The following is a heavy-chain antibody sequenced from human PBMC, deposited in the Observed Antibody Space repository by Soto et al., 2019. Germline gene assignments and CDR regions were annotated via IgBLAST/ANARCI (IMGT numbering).Heavy chain of an antibody. Sequence: QLQLQESGSGLVKPSQTLSLTCAVSGGSISSGDYSWSWIRQPPGKGLEWIGYIYHSGSTYYNPSLKSRVTIAVDRSKNQLSLKLSSVTAADTAVYYCASAGGLGAVAADYWGQGTLVTVSS. D-gene: IGHD6-19*01. J-gene: IGHJ4*02. CDR2: IYHSGST. CDR3: ASAGGLGAVAADY. CDR1: GGSISSGDYS. V-gene: IGHV4-30-2*01.